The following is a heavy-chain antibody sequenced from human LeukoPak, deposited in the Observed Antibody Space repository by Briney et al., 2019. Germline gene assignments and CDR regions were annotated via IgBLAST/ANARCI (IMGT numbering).Heavy chain of an antibody. J-gene: IGHJ3*02. CDR3: ARPTFSGYYSGPFDI. CDR1: GGSISSSTYY. CDR2: IYYSGST. V-gene: IGHV4-39*01. Sequence: KPSETLSLTCTVSGGSISSSTYYWGWIRQPPGNGLEWIGSIYYSGSTYYNPSLKSRVTISVDTSKNQFSLKLSSVTAADTAVYFCARPTFSGYYSGPFDIWGQGTIVTVSS. D-gene: IGHD3-22*01.